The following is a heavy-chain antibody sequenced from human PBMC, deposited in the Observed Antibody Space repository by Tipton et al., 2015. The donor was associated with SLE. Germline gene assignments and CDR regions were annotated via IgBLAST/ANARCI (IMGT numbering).Heavy chain of an antibody. CDR3: AKGTSSGSPSGDFDY. V-gene: IGHV3-23*03. J-gene: IGHJ4*02. CDR1: GFTFINYA. CDR2: IYSGGSST. D-gene: IGHD3-22*01. Sequence: GSLRLSCAASGFTFINYAMSWVRQAPGKGLEWVSIIYSGGSSTSYADSVKGRFTISRDNSKNTLYLQMNSLRAEDTAVYYCAKGTSSGSPSGDFDYWGQGTLVTVSS.